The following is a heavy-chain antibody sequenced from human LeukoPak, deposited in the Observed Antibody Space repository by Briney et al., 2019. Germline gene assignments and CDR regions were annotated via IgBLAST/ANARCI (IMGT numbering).Heavy chain of an antibody. CDR1: GGSISSFY. V-gene: IGHV4-59*12. D-gene: IGHD1-1*01. J-gene: IGHJ4*02. CDR2: IYYSGST. CDR3: ASGDNDPLFDY. Sequence: SETLSLTCTVSGGSISSFYWSWIRQPPGKGLEWIGYIYYSGSTNYNPSLKSRVTISVDTSRNQFSLKLSSVTAADTAVYYCASGDNDPLFDYWGQGTLVTVSS.